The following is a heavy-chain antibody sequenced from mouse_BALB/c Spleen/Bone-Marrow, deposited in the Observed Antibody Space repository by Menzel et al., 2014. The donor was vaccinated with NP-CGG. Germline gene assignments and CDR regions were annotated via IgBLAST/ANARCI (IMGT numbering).Heavy chain of an antibody. CDR3: TRLGYYGGFAY. V-gene: IGHV4-1*02. CDR2: INPDSSTI. D-gene: IGHD2-3*01. Sequence: PAPAIDFSRYWMGWVRQAPGKGLEWIGEINPDSSTINYTPSLKDKFIISRDNAKNTLYLQMSKVRSEDTALYYCTRLGYYGGFAYWGQGTLVTVSA. J-gene: IGHJ3*01. CDR1: AIDFSRYW.